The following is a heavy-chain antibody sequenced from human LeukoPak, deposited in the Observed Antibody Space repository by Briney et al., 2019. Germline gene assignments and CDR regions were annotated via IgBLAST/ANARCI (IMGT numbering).Heavy chain of an antibody. Sequence: GGSLRLSCAASGITFSTYSMTWVRQAPGKGLEWVSSISSSSNYIYYADSVKGRFTISRDNAKNSLNLQMNSLRAGDTAVYYCARGKYSGPIGPFDYWGQGTLVTVSS. CDR1: GITFSTYS. CDR3: ARGKYSGPIGPFDY. V-gene: IGHV3-21*01. D-gene: IGHD5-12*01. CDR2: ISSSSNYI. J-gene: IGHJ4*02.